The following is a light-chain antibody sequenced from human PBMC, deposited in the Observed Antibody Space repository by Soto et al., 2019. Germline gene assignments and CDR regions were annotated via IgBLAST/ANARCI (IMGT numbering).Light chain of an antibody. V-gene: IGLV4-69*01. J-gene: IGLJ2*01. CDR3: QTWGTGIHVV. CDR1: SGHSSYA. CDR2: LDSDGSH. Sequence: QLVLTHSPSASASRGASVKLTCNLRSGHSSYAIAWHQQQPEKGHRYLMELDSDGSHTKGDAITDRFSGSSSGAEHYLTISCLQSEDEADYYCQTWGTGIHVVFGGGTKLTVL.